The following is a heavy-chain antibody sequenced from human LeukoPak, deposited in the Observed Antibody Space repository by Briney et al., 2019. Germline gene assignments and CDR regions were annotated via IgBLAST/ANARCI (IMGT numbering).Heavy chain of an antibody. CDR1: GASISSNSYY. J-gene: IGHJ3*02. D-gene: IGHD5-24*01. CDR3: AREGLATVGREDAFDI. Sequence: SETLSLTCTVSGASISSNSYYWSWIRQSAGKGLEWIGRVYFTGSTKYSNSLKSRLTISIDTSKNHCSMELNSVTAEDTAVYYCAREGLATVGREDAFDIWGQGTMVTISS. CDR2: VYFTGST. V-gene: IGHV4-61*02.